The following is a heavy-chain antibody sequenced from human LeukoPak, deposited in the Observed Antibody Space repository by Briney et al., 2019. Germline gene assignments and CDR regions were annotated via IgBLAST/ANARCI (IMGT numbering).Heavy chain of an antibody. CDR1: GYTFTGYY. CDR2: INPNSGGT. Sequence: GASVKVSCKASGYTFTGYYMHWVRQAPGQGLEWMGWINPNSGGTNYAQKFQGRVTMTRDTSISTDYMELSRLRSDDTAVYYCARGAQLLWFGAVLQFDPWGQGTLVTVSS. D-gene: IGHD3-10*01. J-gene: IGHJ5*02. V-gene: IGHV1-2*02. CDR3: ARGAQLLWFGAVLQFDP.